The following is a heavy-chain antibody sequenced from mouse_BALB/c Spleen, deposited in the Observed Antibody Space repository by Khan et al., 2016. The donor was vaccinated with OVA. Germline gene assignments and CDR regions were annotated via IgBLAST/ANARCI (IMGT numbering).Heavy chain of an antibody. CDR2: IKTYTGEP. J-gene: IGHJ1*01. CDR1: GYTFTNYG. D-gene: IGHD1-2*01. V-gene: IGHV9-3-1*01. CDR3: ARDGYYWCFDD. Sequence: IQLVESGPGLKKPGETVKISCKASGYTFTNYGMNWVKQAPGKGLQWMGGIKTYTGEPTYADAFKGRVAFSFDTSDSTAYLQFNNLKNVDTATDFSARDGYYWCFDDWGEGTTVTVSS.